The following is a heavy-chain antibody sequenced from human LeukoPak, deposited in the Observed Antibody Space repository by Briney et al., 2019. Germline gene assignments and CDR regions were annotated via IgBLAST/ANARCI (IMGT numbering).Heavy chain of an antibody. Sequence: GASVKVSCKASGYTFTGYYMHWVRQAPGQGLEWMGWINPNSGGTNYAQKFQGRVTMTRDTSISTAYMELSRLRSDDTAVYYCARDGAGGGDSSGYYYWDYWGQGTLVTVSS. CDR1: GYTFTGYY. CDR2: INPNSGGT. CDR3: ARDGAGGGDSSGYYYWDY. D-gene: IGHD3-22*01. V-gene: IGHV1-2*02. J-gene: IGHJ4*02.